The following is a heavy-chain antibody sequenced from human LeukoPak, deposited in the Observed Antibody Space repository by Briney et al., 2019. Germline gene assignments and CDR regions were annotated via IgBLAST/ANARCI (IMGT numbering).Heavy chain of an antibody. CDR1: GFTFSSYS. J-gene: IGHJ6*03. D-gene: IGHD2/OR15-2a*01. Sequence: GGSLRLSCAVSGFTFSSYSMNWVRQAPGKGLEWVSYIGSGGRTIYYADSVEGRFTISRDNAKNSLYLQMNSLRAEDTAVYYCARVGTTAYYYYYMDVWGKGTTVTVSS. V-gene: IGHV3-48*04. CDR2: IGSGGRTI. CDR3: ARVGTTAYYYYYMDV.